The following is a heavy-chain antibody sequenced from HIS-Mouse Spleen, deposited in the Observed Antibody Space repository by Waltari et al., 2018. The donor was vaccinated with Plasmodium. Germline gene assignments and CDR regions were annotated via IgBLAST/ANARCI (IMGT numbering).Heavy chain of an antibody. V-gene: IGHV1-2*02. CDR1: GYTFTGYY. Sequence: QVQLVQSGAEVKKPGASVKVSCKASGYTFTGYYMHWVRQAPAPRLEWMVWINPNSGGTNYAQTFQGRVTRSTDTSISTAYMELSRLRSDDTAVYYCARVLGYKAAAGTFVEYFQHWGQGTLVTVSS. CDR2: INPNSGGT. CDR3: ARVLGYKAAAGTFVEYFQH. D-gene: IGHD6-13*01. J-gene: IGHJ1*01.